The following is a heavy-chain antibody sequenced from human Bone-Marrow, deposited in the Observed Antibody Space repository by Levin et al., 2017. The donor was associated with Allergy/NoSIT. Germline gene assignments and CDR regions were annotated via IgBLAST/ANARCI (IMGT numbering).Heavy chain of an antibody. J-gene: IGHJ3*02. Sequence: GGSLRLSCAASGFTFSAFGFHWVRQAPGKGLEWLAIVSYDGSYIYYAESVKGRFIISRDNSKNTVYLQTNSLTADDTAVYYCARDVLPNGSRAFDIWGQGTLVTVSS. CDR3: ARDVLPNGSRAFDI. CDR1: GFTFSAFG. V-gene: IGHV3-33*05. CDR2: VSYDGSYI. D-gene: IGHD3-10*01.